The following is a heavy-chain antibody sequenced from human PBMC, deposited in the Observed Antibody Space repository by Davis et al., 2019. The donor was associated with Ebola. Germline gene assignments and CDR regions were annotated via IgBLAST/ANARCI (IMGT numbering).Heavy chain of an antibody. D-gene: IGHD6-19*01. V-gene: IGHV1-3*01. CDR1: GYSFAVYA. Sequence: ASVKVSCKASGYSFAVYAIHWVRQAPGQRLEWMGWVYGGTGDTKYSQRFQGRVTITTDTSASTAYLDLSSLTSDDTAIFYCARATFAYNSGWYADYWGQGTLVTVSS. J-gene: IGHJ4*02. CDR3: ARATFAYNSGWYADY. CDR2: VYGGTGDT.